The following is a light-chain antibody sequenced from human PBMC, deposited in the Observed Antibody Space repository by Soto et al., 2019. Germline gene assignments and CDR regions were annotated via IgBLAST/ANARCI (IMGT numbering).Light chain of an antibody. Sequence: EMVGTHSPATLSVSPGERATLSCRASQDVSSNLAWYQQKPGQAHSLLIYGASTRATGTPARFSGSGSGTEFTLTISSLQSEDYAVYFCQQYIRWPLTFGGGTKVEI. CDR2: GAS. CDR3: QQYIRWPLT. J-gene: IGKJ4*01. V-gene: IGKV3-15*01. CDR1: QDVSSN.